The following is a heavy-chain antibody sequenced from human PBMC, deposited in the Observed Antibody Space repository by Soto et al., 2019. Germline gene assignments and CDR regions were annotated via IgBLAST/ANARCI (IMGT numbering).Heavy chain of an antibody. CDR1: GGPINSPDYY. CDR2: LYFNGGT. CDR3: ARGISKYSSWYEPHTWFDA. J-gene: IGHJ5*02. V-gene: IGHV4-30-4*01. D-gene: IGHD6-13*01. Sequence: QVQLQESGPGLVKPSQTLSLTCTVSGGPINSPDYYWTWIGQSPGKGLEWIGYLYFNGGTQYNPSLRTPVSMSLDTSKKHFSLKMRSVTAADTAVYYCARGISKYSSWYEPHTWFDAWGPGVLVTVSS.